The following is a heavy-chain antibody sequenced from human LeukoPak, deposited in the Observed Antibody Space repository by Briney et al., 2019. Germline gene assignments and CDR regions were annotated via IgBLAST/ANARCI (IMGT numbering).Heavy chain of an antibody. CDR2: ISYDGSDK. D-gene: IGHD5-12*01. CDR1: GFTLSSYG. Sequence: PGGSLRLSCAVSGFTLSSYGMHWVRQAPGKGLEWVAVISYDGSDKYYPHSVKGRFTISRDNSKNTLYLQMNSLRAEDTAVYYCAKESDSGYDLDYWGQGTLVTVSS. CDR3: AKESDSGYDLDY. V-gene: IGHV3-30*18. J-gene: IGHJ4*02.